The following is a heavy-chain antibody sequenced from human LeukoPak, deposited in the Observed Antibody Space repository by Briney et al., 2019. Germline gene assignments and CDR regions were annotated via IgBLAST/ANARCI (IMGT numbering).Heavy chain of an antibody. CDR3: ARGGSRYYDILTGYRDYYYYGMDV. D-gene: IGHD3-9*01. J-gene: IGHJ6*02. Sequence: GGSLRLSFAASGFTFSSYAMHWVRQAPGKGLEWVAVISYDGSNKYYADSVEGRFTISRDKSKNTLYLQMNSLRAEDTAVYYCARGGSRYYDILTGYRDYYYYGMDVWGQGTTVTVSS. CDR2: ISYDGSNK. V-gene: IGHV3-30-3*01. CDR1: GFTFSSYA.